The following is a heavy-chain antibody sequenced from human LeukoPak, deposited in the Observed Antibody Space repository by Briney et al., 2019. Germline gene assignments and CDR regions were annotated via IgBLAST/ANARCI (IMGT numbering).Heavy chain of an antibody. V-gene: IGHV3-48*03. CDR1: GFSFDDYA. J-gene: IGHJ4*02. CDR2: ISTSGSPT. Sequence: PGGSLRLSCAASGFSFDDYAMNWVRQAPGKGLEWVSYISTSGSPTYYADSVKGRFTISRDNAKNSLYLQMNSLRAEDTAVYYCGRDGPPDYWGQGTLVTVSS. CDR3: GRDGPPDY.